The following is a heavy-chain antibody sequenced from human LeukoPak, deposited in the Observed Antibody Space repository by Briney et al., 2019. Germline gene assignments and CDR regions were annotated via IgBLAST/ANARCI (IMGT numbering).Heavy chain of an antibody. CDR3: ARRGDNWFDP. D-gene: IGHD2-21*01. V-gene: IGHV5-51*01. Sequence: HGESLRISCKGSEYSFTSYWISWVRQMPGKGLEWMGIIYPGDSETRYSPSFQGQVTISADKSITTAYLQWSSLKASDTAMYYRARRGDNWFDPWGQGTLVTVSS. J-gene: IGHJ5*02. CDR1: EYSFTSYW. CDR2: IYPGDSET.